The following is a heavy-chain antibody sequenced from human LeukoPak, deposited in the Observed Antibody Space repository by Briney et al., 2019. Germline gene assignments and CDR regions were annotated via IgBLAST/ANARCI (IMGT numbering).Heavy chain of an antibody. J-gene: IGHJ6*02. CDR3: ASATSLYYYGMDV. Sequence: SGTLSLTCAVSGGSISSSNWWSWVRQPPGKGLEWIGEIYHSGSTNYSPSLKSRVTISVDKSKNQFSLKLSSVTAADTAVYYCASATSLYYYGMDVWGQGPTVTVSS. V-gene: IGHV4-4*02. CDR2: IYHSGST. CDR1: GGSISSSNW.